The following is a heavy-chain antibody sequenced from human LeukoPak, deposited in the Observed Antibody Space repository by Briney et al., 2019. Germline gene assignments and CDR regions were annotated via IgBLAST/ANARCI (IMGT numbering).Heavy chain of an antibody. D-gene: IGHD3-10*01. Sequence: GGSLRLSCGASGFTFRSYAMSWVRQAPGKGLEWVSAISGGGGSTFYADSVQRLYCISRDNSQNTLYMQMSSVRGEDTAVYYCARLSHYVSDRAYWGGGPVVTVSS. V-gene: IGHV3-23*01. CDR1: GFTFRSYA. CDR2: ISGGGGST. J-gene: IGHJ4*02. CDR3: ARLSHYVSDRAY.